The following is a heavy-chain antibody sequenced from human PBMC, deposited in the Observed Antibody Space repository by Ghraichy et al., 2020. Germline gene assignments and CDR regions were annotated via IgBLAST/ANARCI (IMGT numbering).Heavy chain of an antibody. CDR3: AREASGSYGY. CDR2: IYYSGST. Sequence: SETLSLTCTVSGGSISSSSYYWGWIRQPPGKGLEWIGSIYYSGSTYYNPSLKSRVTISVDTSKNQFSLKLSSVTAADTAVYYCAREASGSYGYWGQGTLVTVSS. V-gene: IGHV4-39*02. D-gene: IGHD1-26*01. J-gene: IGHJ4*02. CDR1: GGSISSSSYY.